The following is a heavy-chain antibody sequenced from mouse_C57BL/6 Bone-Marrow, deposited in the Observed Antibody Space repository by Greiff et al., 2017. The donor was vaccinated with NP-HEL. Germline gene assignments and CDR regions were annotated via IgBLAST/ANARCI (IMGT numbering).Heavy chain of an antibody. CDR1: GYTFTSYG. CDR3: AREDYGNYWYFDV. D-gene: IGHD2-1*01. J-gene: IGHJ1*03. Sequence: VQLQQSGAELARPGASVKLSCKASGYTFTSYGISWVKQRTGQGLEWIGEIYPRSGNTFYNEKFTGKATLTADNSSSTAYMELRSLTSEDSAVDFCAREDYGNYWYFDVWGTGTTVTVSS. V-gene: IGHV1-81*01. CDR2: IYPRSGNT.